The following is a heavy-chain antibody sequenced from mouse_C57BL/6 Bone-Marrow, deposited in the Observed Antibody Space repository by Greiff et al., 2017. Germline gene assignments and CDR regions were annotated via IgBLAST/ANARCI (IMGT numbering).Heavy chain of an antibody. J-gene: IGHJ4*01. CDR1: GFTFSDYG. CDR2: ISSGSSTI. CDR3: ARIVTRAMDY. D-gene: IGHD2-5*01. Sequence: DVHLVESGGGLVKPGGSLKLSCAASGFTFSDYGMHWVRQAPEKGLEWVAYISSGSSTIYYADTVKGRFTISRDNAKNNLFLQMTSLRSEDTAMYYCARIVTRAMDYWGQGTSVTVSS. V-gene: IGHV5-17*01.